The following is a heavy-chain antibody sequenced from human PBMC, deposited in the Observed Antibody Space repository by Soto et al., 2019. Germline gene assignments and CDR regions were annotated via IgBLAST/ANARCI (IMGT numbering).Heavy chain of an antibody. CDR1: GFTFSSYG. V-gene: IGHV3-30*18. Sequence: QVQLVESGGGVVQPGRSLRLSCAASGFTFSSYGMHWVRQAPGKGLEWVAVISYDGSNKYYADSVKGRFTISRDNSKNTLYLQMNSLRAEDTAVYYCAKDRYCSGGSCYYLPHFDYWGQGTLVTVSS. CDR3: AKDRYCSGGSCYYLPHFDY. CDR2: ISYDGSNK. J-gene: IGHJ4*02. D-gene: IGHD2-15*01.